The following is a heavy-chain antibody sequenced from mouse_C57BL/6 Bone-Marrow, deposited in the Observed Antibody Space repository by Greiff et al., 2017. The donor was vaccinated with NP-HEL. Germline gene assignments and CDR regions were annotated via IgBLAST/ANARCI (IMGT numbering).Heavy chain of an antibody. CDR3: TTIFSYYYGSSYDDY. J-gene: IGHJ2*01. D-gene: IGHD1-1*01. V-gene: IGHV14-1*01. CDR2: IDPEDGDT. Sequence: EVKLMESGAELVRPGASVKLSCTASGFNIKDYYMHWVKQRPEQGLEWIGRIDPEDGDTEYAPKFQGKATMTADTSSNTAYLQLSSLTSEDTAVYYCTTIFSYYYGSSYDDYWGQGTTLTVSS. CDR1: GFNIKDYY.